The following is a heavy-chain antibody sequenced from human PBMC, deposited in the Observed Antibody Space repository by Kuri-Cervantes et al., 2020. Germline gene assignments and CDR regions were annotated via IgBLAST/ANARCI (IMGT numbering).Heavy chain of an antibody. J-gene: IGHJ4*02. D-gene: IGHD5-18*01. CDR3: ARGNTAMVIYY. CDR2: ISSSSTI. V-gene: IGHV3-48*01. Sequence: ESLKISCAASGFTFSSYSMNWVRQAPGKGLEWVSYISSSSTIYYADSVKGRFTISRDNAKNSLYLQMNSLRAEDTAVYYCARGNTAMVIYYWGQGTLVTRLL. CDR1: GFTFSSYS.